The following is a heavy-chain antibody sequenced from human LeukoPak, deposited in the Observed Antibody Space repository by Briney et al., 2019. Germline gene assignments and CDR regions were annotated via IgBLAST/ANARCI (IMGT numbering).Heavy chain of an antibody. CDR2: INHSGST. Sequence: PSETLSLTCTVSGASISSSSYYWSWIRQPPGKGLEWIREINHSGSTNYNPSLKSRVTISVDTSKNQLSLKLSSVTAADTAVYYCARGAYYDILTGYSANAFDIWGQGTMVTVSS. CDR3: ARGAYYDILTGYSANAFDI. D-gene: IGHD3-9*01. CDR1: GASISSSSYY. V-gene: IGHV4-39*07. J-gene: IGHJ3*02.